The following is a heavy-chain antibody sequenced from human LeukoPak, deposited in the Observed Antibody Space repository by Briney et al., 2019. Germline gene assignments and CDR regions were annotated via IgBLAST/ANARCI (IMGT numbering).Heavy chain of an antibody. V-gene: IGHV4-59*11. CDR1: GGSISSHY. J-gene: IGHJ5*02. CDR3: ARGPIPSFGEPYNWFDP. CDR2: IYYSGST. D-gene: IGHD3-10*01. Sequence: SETLSLTCTVSGGSISSHYWSWIRQPPGKGLEWIGYIYYSGSTNYNPSLKSRVTISVDTSKNQFSLKLSSVTAADTAVYYCARGPIPSFGEPYNWFDPWGQGTLVTVSS.